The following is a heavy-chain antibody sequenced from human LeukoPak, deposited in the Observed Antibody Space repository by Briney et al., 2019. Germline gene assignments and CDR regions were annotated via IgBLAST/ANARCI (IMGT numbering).Heavy chain of an antibody. CDR3: AKDFGSGRYAFDI. CDR2: IQHDGGRK. J-gene: IGHJ3*02. V-gene: IGHV3-30*02. D-gene: IGHD3-10*01. CDR1: GFNIEGHN. Sequence: GGSLKLSCAASGFNIEGHNMHWVRQAPGKGLEWVSFIQHDGGRKWYVDSVKGRFTISRDNSKNTLSLQMNDLRLEDAAVYYCAKDFGSGRYAFDIWGQGTIVTVSS.